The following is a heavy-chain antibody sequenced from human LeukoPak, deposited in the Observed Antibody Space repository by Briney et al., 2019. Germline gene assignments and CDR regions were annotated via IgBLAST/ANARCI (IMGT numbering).Heavy chain of an antibody. V-gene: IGHV3-23*01. CDR3: ARSLELLWFGDQYYCYYFMDV. J-gene: IGHJ6*04. Sequence: GGSLRLSCAASGFTFSSYAMSWVRQAPGKGLEWVSAISGSGGSTYYADSVKGRFTISRDNSRNTLYLQMNSLKTEDAAVYYCARSLELLWFGDQYYCYYFMDVWGKGTTVTISS. CDR1: GFTFSSYA. D-gene: IGHD3-10*01. CDR2: ISGSGGST.